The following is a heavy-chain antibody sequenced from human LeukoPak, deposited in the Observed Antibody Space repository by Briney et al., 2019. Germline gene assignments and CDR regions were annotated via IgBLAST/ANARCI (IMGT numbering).Heavy chain of an antibody. CDR2: IYYSGST. V-gene: IGHV4-30-4*01. Sequence: SETLSLTCTVSGGSISSGDYYWSWIRQPPGKGLEWIGYIYYSGSTYYNPSLKSRVTISVDTSKNQFSLKLSSVTAADTAVYYCARVFGGYSNYYYYGMDVWGQGTTVTVSS. J-gene: IGHJ6*02. CDR1: GGSISSGDYY. CDR3: ARVFGGYSNYYYYGMDV. D-gene: IGHD4-23*01.